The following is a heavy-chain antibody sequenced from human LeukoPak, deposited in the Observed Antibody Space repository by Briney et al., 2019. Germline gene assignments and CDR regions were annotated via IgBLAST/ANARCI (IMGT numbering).Heavy chain of an antibody. J-gene: IGHJ4*02. CDR3: ATGPHYIPAYYDN. V-gene: IGHV1-8*01. CDR1: GYTFSSYD. CDR2: LNPTSGFT. D-gene: IGHD2-21*01. Sequence: EASVKVACKASGYTFSSYDINWVRQSTGQGLEWMGWLNPTSGFTGFAPKFQGRVTLSRNTSITTAYMELYSLTSDDSAVYYCATGPHYIPAYYDNWGQGTLVTVSS.